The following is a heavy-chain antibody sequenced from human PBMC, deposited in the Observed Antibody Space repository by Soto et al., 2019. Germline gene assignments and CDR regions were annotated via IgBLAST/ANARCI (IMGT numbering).Heavy chain of an antibody. CDR2: ISGSGGST. CDR1: GSSFSSNA. V-gene: IGHV3-23*01. CDR3: AKDIERWLGAYYYYGMDV. Sequence: LGGSLSLSCASSGSSFSSNAISWVRRAPGKGMEWVSAISGSGGSTYYADSVKGRFTISRDNSKNTLYLQMNSLRAEDTAVYYCAKDIERWLGAYYYYGMDVWGQGTTVTVSS. D-gene: IGHD6-19*01. J-gene: IGHJ6*02.